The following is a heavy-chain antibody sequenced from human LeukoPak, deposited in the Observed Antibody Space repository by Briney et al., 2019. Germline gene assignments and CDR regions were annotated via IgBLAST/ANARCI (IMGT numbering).Heavy chain of an antibody. CDR3: ARVLERYSSSWYYFDY. D-gene: IGHD6-13*01. CDR2: IYHSGST. V-gene: IGHV4-38-2*02. Sequence: PSETLSLTCTVSGYSISSGYYWGWIRQPPGKGLEWIGSIYHSGSTYYNPSLKGRVTISVDTSKNQFSLKLSSVTAADTAVYYCARVLERYSSSWYYFDYWGQGTLVTVSS. J-gene: IGHJ4*02. CDR1: GYSISSGYY.